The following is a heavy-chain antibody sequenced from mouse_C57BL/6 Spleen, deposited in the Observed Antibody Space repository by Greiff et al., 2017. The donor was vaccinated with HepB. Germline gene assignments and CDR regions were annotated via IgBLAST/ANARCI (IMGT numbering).Heavy chain of an antibody. Sequence: QVHVKQSGAELAKPGASVKLSCKASGYTFTSYWMHWVKQRPGQGLEWIGYINPSSGYTKYNQKFKYKATLTADKSSSTAYMQLSSLTYEDSAVYYCARGGGSSVFDYWGQGTTLTVSS. CDR3: ARGGGSSVFDY. V-gene: IGHV1-7*01. D-gene: IGHD1-1*01. CDR1: GYTFTSYW. J-gene: IGHJ2*01. CDR2: INPSSGYT.